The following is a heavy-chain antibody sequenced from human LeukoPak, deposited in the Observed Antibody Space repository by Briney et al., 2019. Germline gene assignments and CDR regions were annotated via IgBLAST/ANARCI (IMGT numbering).Heavy chain of an antibody. V-gene: IGHV3-23*01. CDR1: GFTFSTYA. CDR2: ISGSGGGT. Sequence: PGGSLRLSCAASGFTFSTYAMNWVRQAPGKGLEWVSVISGSGGGTYYADSVKGRFTISRDNSKNTVDMQMNSLRAEDTAVYYCAKEAVENFDYWGQGTLVTVSS. J-gene: IGHJ4*02. CDR3: AKEAVENFDY.